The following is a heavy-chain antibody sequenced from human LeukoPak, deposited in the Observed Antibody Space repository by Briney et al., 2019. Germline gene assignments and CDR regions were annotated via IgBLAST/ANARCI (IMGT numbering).Heavy chain of an antibody. CDR3: ASSALLNLDY. V-gene: IGHV1-69*05. D-gene: IGHD2-15*01. CDR1: GGTFSSYA. Sequence: SVKVSCKASGGTFSSYAISWVRQAPGRGLEWMGRIIPIFGTANYAQKFQGRVTNTTDESTSTAYMELSSLRSEDTAVYYCASSALLNLDYWGQGTLVTVSS. CDR2: IIPIFGTA. J-gene: IGHJ4*02.